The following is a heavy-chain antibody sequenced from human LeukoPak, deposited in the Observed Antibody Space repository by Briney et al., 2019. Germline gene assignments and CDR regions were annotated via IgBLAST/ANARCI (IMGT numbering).Heavy chain of an antibody. CDR1: GYTFTSYD. V-gene: IGHV1-8*01. D-gene: IGHD2-15*01. J-gene: IGHJ5*02. CDR3: ARGVVVAATGDWFDP. CDR2: MNPNSGNT. Sequence: ASVMVSCKASGYTFTSYDINWVPQAPGQGLETMAWMNPNSGNTAYAQKFQGSDTMTMNAYLSTAYMELSSLRSEDTAVYYCARGVVVAATGDWFDPGGQGTLVTVSS.